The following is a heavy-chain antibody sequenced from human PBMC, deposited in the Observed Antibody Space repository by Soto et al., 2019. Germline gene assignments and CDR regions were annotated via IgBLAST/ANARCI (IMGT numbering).Heavy chain of an antibody. CDR3: ARDGYDDAFDI. CDR1: GFSISDYA. V-gene: IGHV3-23*01. Sequence: GGSLRLSCSASGFSISDYAMSWVRQPPGKGLEWVSSISDSGSRTFYADSVKGRFTISRDNSKNTLYLQMNSLRAEDTAVYYCARDGYDDAFDIWGQGTMVTVSS. J-gene: IGHJ3*02. D-gene: IGHD5-12*01. CDR2: ISDSGSRT.